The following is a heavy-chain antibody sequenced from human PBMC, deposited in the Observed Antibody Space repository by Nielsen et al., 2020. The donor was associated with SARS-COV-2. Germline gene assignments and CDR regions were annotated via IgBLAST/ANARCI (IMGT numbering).Heavy chain of an antibody. V-gene: IGHV1-8*01. J-gene: IGHJ6*03. CDR2: MNPSSGYT. CDR3: AVQVGVDPNYMDV. Sequence: ASVKVSCKASGYTFSDYYIHWVRQATGQGPEWMGWMNPSSGYTGYSQKFQGRVTMTSNTSISTAYMELSSLRSEDTAVYYCAVQVGVDPNYMDVWGKGTTVTVSS. D-gene: IGHD1-26*01. CDR1: GYTFSDYY.